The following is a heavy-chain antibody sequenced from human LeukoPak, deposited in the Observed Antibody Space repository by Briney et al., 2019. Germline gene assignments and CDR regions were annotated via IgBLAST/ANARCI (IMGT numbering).Heavy chain of an antibody. J-gene: IGHJ4*02. CDR3: ARERYQLLFDY. CDR2: INPNSGGT. CDR1: GYTFTGYY. D-gene: IGHD2-2*01. V-gene: IGHV1-2*02. Sequence: ASVKVSCKASGYTFTGYYMHWVRQAPGQGLEWMGWINPNSGGTNYALKFQGRVTMTRDTSISTAYMELSRLRSDDTAVYYCARERYQLLFDYWGQGTLVTVSS.